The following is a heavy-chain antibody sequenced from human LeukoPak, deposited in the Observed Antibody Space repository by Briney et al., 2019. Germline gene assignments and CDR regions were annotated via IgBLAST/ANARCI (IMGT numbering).Heavy chain of an antibody. J-gene: IGHJ5*02. Sequence: GASVKVSCKASGYTFPTYAMYWVRQAPGERLEWMGWINAGNGNTKHSQEFQGRVTMTTDTSTSTAYMELRSLRSDDTAVYYCARDPALGYTSGWYNWFDPWGQGTLVTVSS. D-gene: IGHD6-19*01. CDR2: INAGNGNT. V-gene: IGHV1-3*01. CDR3: ARDPALGYTSGWYNWFDP. CDR1: GYTFPTYA.